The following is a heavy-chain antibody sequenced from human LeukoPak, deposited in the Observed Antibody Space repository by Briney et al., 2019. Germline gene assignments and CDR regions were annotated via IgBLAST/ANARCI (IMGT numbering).Heavy chain of an antibody. Sequence: PGGSLRLSCAASGFTLSNYALHWVRQAPGKGREGVAVISYDGSNKFYADSVRGRFTISRDNSKNTLFLQMNSLRPEDTAVYYCARGPDYDILADYFDYWGQGTLVTVSS. CDR3: ARGPDYDILADYFDY. CDR2: ISYDGSNK. CDR1: GFTLSNYA. J-gene: IGHJ4*02. V-gene: IGHV3-30*04. D-gene: IGHD3-9*01.